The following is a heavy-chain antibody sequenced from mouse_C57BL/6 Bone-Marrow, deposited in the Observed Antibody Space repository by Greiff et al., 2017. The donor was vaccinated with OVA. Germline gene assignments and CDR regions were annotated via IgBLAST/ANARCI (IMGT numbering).Heavy chain of an antibody. CDR2: IHPNSGST. CDR1: GYTFTSYW. V-gene: IGHV1-64*01. D-gene: IGHD2-3*01. CDR3: ARYPGWLLLDY. Sequence: QVQLQQPGAELVKPGASVKLSCKASGYTFTSYWMHWVKQRPGQGLEWIGMIHPNSGSTNYNEKFKSKATLTVDQSSSTAYMQLSSLTSEDSAVYYCARYPGWLLLDYWGQGTTLTVSS. J-gene: IGHJ2*01.